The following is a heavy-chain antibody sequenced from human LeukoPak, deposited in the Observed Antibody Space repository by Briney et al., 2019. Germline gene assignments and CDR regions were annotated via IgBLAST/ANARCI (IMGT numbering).Heavy chain of an antibody. D-gene: IGHD3-10*01. J-gene: IGHJ5*02. Sequence: SVKVSCKVSGYTFTDYYMHWVRQAPGQGLEWMGRIIPILGIADYAQKFQGRVTITADKSTSTAYMELSSLRSEDTAVYYCARDLEDSGSYFNWFDPWGQGTLVTVSS. CDR3: ARDLEDSGSYFNWFDP. CDR1: GYTFTDYY. CDR2: IIPILGIA. V-gene: IGHV1-69*04.